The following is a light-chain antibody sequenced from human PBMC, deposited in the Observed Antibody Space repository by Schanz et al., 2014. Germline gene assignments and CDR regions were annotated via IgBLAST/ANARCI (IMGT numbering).Light chain of an antibody. CDR1: SSDVGVYNY. CDR2: DAS. V-gene: IGLV2-11*01. Sequence: QSALTQPRSVSGSPGQSVTISCTGTSSDVGVYNYVSWYQQLPGKAPKLMIYDASNRPSGVPDRFSGSKSGNTASLTISGLQAEDEADYYCCSFAGSAFVFGTGTKLTV. J-gene: IGLJ1*01. CDR3: CSFAGSAFV.